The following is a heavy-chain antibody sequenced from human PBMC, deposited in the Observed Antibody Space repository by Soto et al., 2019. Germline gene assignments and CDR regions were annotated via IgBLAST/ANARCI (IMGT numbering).Heavy chain of an antibody. J-gene: IGHJ4*02. CDR3: ARGQEGVVATH. Sequence: QVQLQQWGAGLLKPSETLSLNCAVTGGSLSGYYWSWIRQPPGKGLEWIGEVKDGGHANYSPSPRRXXTXAXXTSNNQFLLRLYSVTAADTGVYYCARGQEGVVATHWDQGSLVTVSS. D-gene: IGHD5-12*01. V-gene: IGHV4-34*01. CDR2: VKDGGHA. CDR1: GGSLSGYY.